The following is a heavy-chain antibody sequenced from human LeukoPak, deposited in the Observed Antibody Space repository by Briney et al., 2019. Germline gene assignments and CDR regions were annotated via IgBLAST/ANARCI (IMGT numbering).Heavy chain of an antibody. CDR1: GFTFSSYG. Sequence: PGRSLRLSCAASGFTFSSYGMHWVRHAPGNWLEWVAVIWYDGSNKYYADSVKGRFTISRDNSKNTLYLQMNSLRAEDTAVYYCARDAISSIAARRRALTASLDYWGQGTLVTVSS. V-gene: IGHV3-33*01. D-gene: IGHD6-6*01. CDR3: ARDAISSIAARRRALTASLDY. CDR2: IWYDGSNK. J-gene: IGHJ4*02.